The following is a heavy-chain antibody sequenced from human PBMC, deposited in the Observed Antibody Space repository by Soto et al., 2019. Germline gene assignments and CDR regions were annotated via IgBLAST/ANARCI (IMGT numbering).Heavy chain of an antibody. CDR3: ARALRGSSFYVPDD. CDR1: GFTFSDYG. D-gene: IGHD6-13*01. Sequence: QVQLVESGGGVVQPGRSLRLTCAASGFTFSDYGMHWVRQAPGKGLEWVAVISNHGYDKYYADSLKARFTISRDNSLNTLFLQVNSLRADDTAVYYGARALRGSSFYVPDDWGQGTLVTVSS. J-gene: IGHJ4*02. V-gene: IGHV3-30*03. CDR2: ISNHGYDK.